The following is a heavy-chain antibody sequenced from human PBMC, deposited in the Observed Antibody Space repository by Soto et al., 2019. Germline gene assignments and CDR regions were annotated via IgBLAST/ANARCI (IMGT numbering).Heavy chain of an antibody. CDR1: GASISNYY. CDR3: AQTTGWPGFDY. Sequence: QMQLQESGPGLVKPSETMSLTCTASGASISNYYWNWIRQPPGMGLEWIGHIYNGESTNYNPSLKSRVTISVDTSKNQFSLKLGSVTAADTAVYYCAQTTGWPGFDYWGQGILVTVSS. J-gene: IGHJ4*02. V-gene: IGHV4-59*01. D-gene: IGHD6-19*01. CDR2: IYNGEST.